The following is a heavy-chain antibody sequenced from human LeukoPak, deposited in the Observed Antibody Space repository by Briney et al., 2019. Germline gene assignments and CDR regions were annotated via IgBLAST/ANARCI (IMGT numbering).Heavy chain of an antibody. CDR2: INHSGST. V-gene: IGHV4-4*02. CDR3: ARGPIRSSGWYDFYFDY. Sequence: SETLSLTCAVSGDSISGSRWWSWVRQPPGKGLEWIGEINHSGSTNYNPSLKSRVTISVDTSKNQFSLKLSSVTAADTAVYYCARGPIRSSGWYDFYFDYWGQGTLVTVSS. D-gene: IGHD6-19*01. J-gene: IGHJ4*02. CDR1: GDSISGSRW.